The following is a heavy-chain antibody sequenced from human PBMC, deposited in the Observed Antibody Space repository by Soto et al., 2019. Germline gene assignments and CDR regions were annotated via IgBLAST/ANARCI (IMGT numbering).Heavy chain of an antibody. CDR3: ARDGYSSSIASANWFDH. Sequence: EVQLVESGGGLVKPGGSLRLSCAASGFTFSSYSMNWVRQAPGKGLEWVSSISSSSSYIYYADSVKGRFTISKDNAKTSRDPQINSLRAEDTAVYYCARDGYSSSIASANWFDHWGQGTLFTVSS. J-gene: IGHJ5*02. V-gene: IGHV3-21*01. D-gene: IGHD6-13*01. CDR2: ISSSSSYI. CDR1: GFTFSSYS.